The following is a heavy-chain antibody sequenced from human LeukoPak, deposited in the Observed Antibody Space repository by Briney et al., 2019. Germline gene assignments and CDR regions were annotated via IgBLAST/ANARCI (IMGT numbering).Heavy chain of an antibody. CDR1: GFTFSSYS. CDR2: ISSSSSYI. J-gene: IGHJ3*02. CDR3: ARAKHDYDYAFDI. Sequence: GGSLRLSCAASGFTFSSYSMNWVRQAPGKGLEWVSSISSSSSYIYYADSVKGRFTISRDNAKNSLYLQMNSLRAEDTAVYYCARAKHDYDYAFDIWGQGTMVTVSS. V-gene: IGHV3-21*01. D-gene: IGHD4-17*01.